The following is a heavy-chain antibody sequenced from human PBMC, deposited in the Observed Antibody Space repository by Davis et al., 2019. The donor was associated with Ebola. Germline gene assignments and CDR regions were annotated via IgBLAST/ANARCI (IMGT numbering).Heavy chain of an antibody. J-gene: IGHJ6*02. CDR1: GFTVSSNY. V-gene: IGHV3-66*01. CDR3: ARDPYGIAVGLPSRFGMDV. Sequence: PGGSLRLSCAASGFTVSSNYMSWVRQAPGKGLEWVSVIYSGGSTYYADSVKGRFTISRDNSKNTLYLQMNSLRAEDTAVYYCARDPYGIAVGLPSRFGMDVWGQGTTVTVSS. CDR2: IYSGGST. D-gene: IGHD6-19*01.